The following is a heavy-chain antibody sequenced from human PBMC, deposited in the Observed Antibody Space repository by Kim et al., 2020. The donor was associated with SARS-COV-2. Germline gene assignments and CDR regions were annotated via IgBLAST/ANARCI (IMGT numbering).Heavy chain of an antibody. Sequence: SETLSLTCTVSGGSISSYYWSWIRQPPGKGLEWIGYIYYSGSTNYNPSLKSRVTISVDTSKNQFSLKLSSVTAADTAVYYCARVKWGWFGERYYGMDVWGQGTTVTVSS. CDR1: GGSISSYY. CDR3: ARVKWGWFGERYYGMDV. V-gene: IGHV4-59*01. CDR2: IYYSGST. J-gene: IGHJ6*02. D-gene: IGHD3-10*01.